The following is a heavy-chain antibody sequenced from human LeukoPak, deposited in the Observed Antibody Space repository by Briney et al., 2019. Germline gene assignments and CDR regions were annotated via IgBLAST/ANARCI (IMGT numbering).Heavy chain of an antibody. CDR3: ARGFGSGSYYYYYYYMDV. Sequence: SETLSLTCAVFGGSFSGYYSSWLRQPPGKGLEWIGEINHSGGTNYNPSLKSRVTISVDTSKNQFSLKLSSVTAVDEAVYYCARGFGSGSYYYYYYYMDVWGKGTTVTVSS. J-gene: IGHJ6*03. CDR2: INHSGGT. D-gene: IGHD1-26*01. V-gene: IGHV4-34*01. CDR1: GGSFSGYY.